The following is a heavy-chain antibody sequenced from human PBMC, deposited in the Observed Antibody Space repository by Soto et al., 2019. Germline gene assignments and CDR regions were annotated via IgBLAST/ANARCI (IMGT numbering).Heavy chain of an antibody. CDR1: GFTFDDYV. Sequence: EVQLVASGGNLVQPGGSLRLSCAASGFTFDDYVFHWVRQAAGNGLEWVSGISWNTAGIGYADSVKGRFTISSDNDKNCLNLEMSIIIADDTALYYCAKSVVRMLVKPLIHNYCAFMDVCGNANRVSASS. CDR3: AKSVVRMLVKPLIHNYCAFMDV. CDR2: ISWNTAGI. J-gene: IGHJ6*03. V-gene: IGHV3-9*01. D-gene: IGHD2-21*01.